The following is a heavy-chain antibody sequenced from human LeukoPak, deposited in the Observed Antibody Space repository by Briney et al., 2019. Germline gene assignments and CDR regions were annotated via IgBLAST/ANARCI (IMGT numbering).Heavy chain of an antibody. CDR3: ASGSGTYSPDY. CDR1: GYTFTGQY. D-gene: IGHD3-10*01. J-gene: IGHJ4*02. V-gene: IGHV1-2*02. CDR2: ITPNSGAT. Sequence: ASVKVSCKASGYTFTGQYLHWVRQAPGQSLEWMGWITPNSGATNYAQKFQGKVTMTRDTSISTAYMELSGLTSDDTAMYYCASGSGTYSPDYWGQGTLVIVSS.